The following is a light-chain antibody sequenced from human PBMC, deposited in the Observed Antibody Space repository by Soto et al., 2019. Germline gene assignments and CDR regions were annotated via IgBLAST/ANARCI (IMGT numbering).Light chain of an antibody. V-gene: IGKV3-20*01. CDR3: QEYGGSPMYT. J-gene: IGKJ2*01. CDR2: GAS. Sequence: EIVLTQSPGTLSLSPGERATLSCRASQSVSSSYLAWYQQKPGQAPRLLIYGASNRATGIPDRFSGSGSGTDFALIISRLEPEDVAMYYCQEYGGSPMYTFGQGTKLEIK. CDR1: QSVSSSY.